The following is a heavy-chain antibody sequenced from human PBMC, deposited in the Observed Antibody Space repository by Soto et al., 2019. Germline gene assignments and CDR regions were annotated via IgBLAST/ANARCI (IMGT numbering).Heavy chain of an antibody. V-gene: IGHV3-21*04. Sequence: PGGSLRLSCAASGFTFSSYSMNWVRQAPGKGLEWVSSISSSSSYIYYADSVKGRFTISITTAYLQWSSLKASDTAMYFCARTEILTDYSPNWFDPWGQGTLVTVSS. D-gene: IGHD3-9*01. CDR3: ARTEILTDYSPNWFDP. CDR1: GFTFSSYS. J-gene: IGHJ5*02. CDR2: ISSSSSYI.